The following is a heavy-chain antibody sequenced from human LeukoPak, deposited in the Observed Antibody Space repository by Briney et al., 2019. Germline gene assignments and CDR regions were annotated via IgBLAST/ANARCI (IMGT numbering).Heavy chain of an antibody. J-gene: IGHJ4*02. V-gene: IGHV4-59*01. Sequence: SETLSLTCTVSGASISSSYRSWIRQSPGKGLEWIGYIYHTRSTKYNPSLESRVTISVDTSKNQFILKLTSVTAADTAVYYCARGYFDSRGYSSVFDYWGQGALVTVSS. D-gene: IGHD3-22*01. CDR1: GASISSSY. CDR3: ARGYFDSRGYSSVFDY. CDR2: IYHTRST.